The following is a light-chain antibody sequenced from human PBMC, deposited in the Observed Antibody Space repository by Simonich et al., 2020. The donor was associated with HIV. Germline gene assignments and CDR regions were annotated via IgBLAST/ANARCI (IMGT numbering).Light chain of an antibody. V-gene: IGKV1-9*01. CDR2: RAS. J-gene: IGKJ3*01. Sequence: IQLTQSPSFLSASVGDRVTITCRASHGIASSLAWYQQKPGKAPKLLIYRASTLQSGVPSRFSGSGSGTEFTLTISSLQPEDFATYYCQHLNSFPLTFGPGTKVDIK. CDR1: HGIASS. CDR3: QHLNSFPLT.